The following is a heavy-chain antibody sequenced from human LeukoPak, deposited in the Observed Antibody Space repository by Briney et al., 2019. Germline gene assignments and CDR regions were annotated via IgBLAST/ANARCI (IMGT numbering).Heavy chain of an antibody. CDR3: ARGTGSLDY. V-gene: IGHV6-1*01. Sequence: SQTLSLTCAIAGDSVSSMSASWNWIRHSPSRGLEWLGRTYSRSKWFNDYAVSVKSRITINPDTSRNQFSLHLSSVTPDNTAVYYCARGTGSLDYWGQGTLVTVSS. D-gene: IGHD1-26*01. J-gene: IGHJ4*02. CDR1: GDSVSSMSAS. CDR2: TYSRSKWFN.